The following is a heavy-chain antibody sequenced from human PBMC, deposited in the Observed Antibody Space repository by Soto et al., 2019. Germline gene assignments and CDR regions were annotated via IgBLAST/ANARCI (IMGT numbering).Heavy chain of an antibody. J-gene: IGHJ6*02. Sequence: QITLKESGPTLVKPTQTLTLTCTFSGFSLSTSGVGVGWIRQPPGKALEWLALIYWDDDKRYSPSLKSRLTITKDTSKHQVVLTMTNMDPVDTATYYCAHSTSTRHYDFWSGPRPDVWGQGTTVTVSS. CDR2: IYWDDDK. D-gene: IGHD3-3*01. V-gene: IGHV2-5*02. CDR1: GFSLSTSGVG. CDR3: AHSTSTRHYDFWSGPRPDV.